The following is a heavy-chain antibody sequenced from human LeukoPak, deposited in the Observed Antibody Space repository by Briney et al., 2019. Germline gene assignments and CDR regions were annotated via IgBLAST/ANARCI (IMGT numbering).Heavy chain of an antibody. D-gene: IGHD6-6*01. Sequence: PGGSLRLSCAASGFTFSSYSMNWVRQAPGKGLEWVAVISYDGSNKYYADSVKGRFTISRDNSKNTLYLQMNSLRAEDTAVYYCARDRPKYRSSSSGLDYWGQGTLVTVSS. CDR3: ARDRPKYRSSSSGLDY. CDR2: ISYDGSNK. CDR1: GFTFSSYS. J-gene: IGHJ4*02. V-gene: IGHV3-30*03.